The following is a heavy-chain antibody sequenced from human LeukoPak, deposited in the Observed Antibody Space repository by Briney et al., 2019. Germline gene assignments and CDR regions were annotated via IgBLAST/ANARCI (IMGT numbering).Heavy chain of an antibody. V-gene: IGHV3-23*01. Sequence: PGGSLRLSCAASGFTFSSYAMSWVRQAPGKGLEWVSAVSGSGGSTYYADSVKGRFTISRDNSKNTLYLQMNSLRAEDTAVYYCAKDSSSQYQLLSGGDYWGQGTLVTVSS. CDR2: VSGSGGST. CDR3: AKDSSSQYQLLSGGDY. CDR1: GFTFSSYA. J-gene: IGHJ4*02. D-gene: IGHD2-2*01.